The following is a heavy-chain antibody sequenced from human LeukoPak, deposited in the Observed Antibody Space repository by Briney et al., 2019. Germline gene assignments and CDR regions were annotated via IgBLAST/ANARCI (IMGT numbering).Heavy chain of an antibody. D-gene: IGHD3-22*01. Sequence: GGSLRLPCAASGFTFSSYAMSWVRQAPGKGLEWVSAISGGGYSTYYADSVKGRFTISRDNSENTLYLHMNSLRAEDTAVYYCAKTIVYDSSGQTFDYWGQGTLVTVSS. J-gene: IGHJ4*02. CDR1: GFTFSSYA. CDR3: AKTIVYDSSGQTFDY. V-gene: IGHV3-23*01. CDR2: ISGGGYST.